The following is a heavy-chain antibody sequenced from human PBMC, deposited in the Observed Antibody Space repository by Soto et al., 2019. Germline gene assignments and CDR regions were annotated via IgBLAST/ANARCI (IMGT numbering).Heavy chain of an antibody. V-gene: IGHV4-34*01. CDR3: ARGGPYSVRAARHSDWFDP. CDR1: GGSFSGYY. D-gene: IGHD6-6*01. Sequence: SETLSLTCAVYGGSFSGYYWSWIRQPPGKGLEWIGEINHSGSTNYNPSLKSRVTISVDTSKNQFSLKLSSVTAADTAVYYCARGGPYSVRAARHSDWFDPWGQGTLVTVSS. CDR2: INHSGST. J-gene: IGHJ5*02.